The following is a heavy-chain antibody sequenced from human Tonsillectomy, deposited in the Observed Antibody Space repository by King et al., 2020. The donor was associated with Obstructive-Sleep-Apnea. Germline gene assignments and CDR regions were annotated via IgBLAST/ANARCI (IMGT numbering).Heavy chain of an antibody. D-gene: IGHD3-22*01. J-gene: IGHJ5*02. CDR2: VYYSGRT. CDR1: GGYITSGDYY. Sequence: VQLQESGPGLVKPSQTLSLTCTVSGGYITSGDYYWSWIRQPPGQGLEWIGYVYYSGRTYSNPSLKSRVTISVDTSKTQFSLKLSSVTAADTAVYYCARGNYYVSSGYYHRGEWFDPWGQGTLVTVSS. CDR3: ARGNYYVSSGYYHRGEWFDP. V-gene: IGHV4-30-4*01.